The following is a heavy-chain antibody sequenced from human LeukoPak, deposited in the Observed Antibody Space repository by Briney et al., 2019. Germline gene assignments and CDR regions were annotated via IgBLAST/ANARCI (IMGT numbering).Heavy chain of an antibody. J-gene: IGHJ5*02. CDR3: AKVNGDYGRNWFDP. D-gene: IGHD4-17*01. Sequence: GGSLRLSCAASGFTFSSYAMSWVRQAPGKGLEWVSAIGGSGGSTYYADSVKGRFTISRDNSKNTLYLQMNSLRAEDTAVYYCAKVNGDYGRNWFDPWGQGTLVTVSS. CDR1: GFTFSSYA. V-gene: IGHV3-23*01. CDR2: IGGSGGST.